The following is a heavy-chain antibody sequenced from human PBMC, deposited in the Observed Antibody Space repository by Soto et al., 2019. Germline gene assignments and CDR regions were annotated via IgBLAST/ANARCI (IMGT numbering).Heavy chain of an antibody. CDR3: ARGIRGYSSGLSYYYYYMDV. D-gene: IGHD6-19*01. CDR2: MNPNSGNT. J-gene: IGHJ6*03. Sequence: ASVKVSCKASGYTFTSYDINWVRQATGQGLEWMGWMNPNSGNTGYAQKFQGRVTMTRNTSISTAYMELSSLRSEDTAVYYCARGIRGYSSGLSYYYYYMDVWGKGTTVTVSS. V-gene: IGHV1-8*01. CDR1: GYTFTSYD.